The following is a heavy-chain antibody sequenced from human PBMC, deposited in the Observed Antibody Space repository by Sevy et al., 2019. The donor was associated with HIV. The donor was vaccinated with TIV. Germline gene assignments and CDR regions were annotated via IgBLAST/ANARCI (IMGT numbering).Heavy chain of an antibody. J-gene: IGHJ4*02. CDR3: AREGCTRPHDY. CDR2: LSFGCGKI. Sequence: GESLKISCAVSGFNFNIYSMSWVRQAPGKGLEWVSTLSFGCGKINYEDSVKGRFIISRDDSKNTLYLQMNNLRAEDTAVYFCAREGCTRPHDYWGQGTLVTVSS. D-gene: IGHD2-8*01. V-gene: IGHV3-23*01. CDR1: GFNFNIYS.